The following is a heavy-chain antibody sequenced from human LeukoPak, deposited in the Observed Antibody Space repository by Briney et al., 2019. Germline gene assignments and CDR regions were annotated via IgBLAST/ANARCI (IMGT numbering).Heavy chain of an antibody. CDR1: RFTFSSYW. J-gene: IGHJ4*02. Sequence: GGSLRLSCAASRFTFSSYWMSWVRRAPGKGLEWVANIKQDGTEKYYVDSVKGRFTISRDNAKNSLYLQMNSLRAEDTAVYYCAKGYTYGVYWGQGTLVTVSS. CDR2: IKQDGTEK. V-gene: IGHV3-7*01. CDR3: AKGYTYGVY. D-gene: IGHD5-18*01.